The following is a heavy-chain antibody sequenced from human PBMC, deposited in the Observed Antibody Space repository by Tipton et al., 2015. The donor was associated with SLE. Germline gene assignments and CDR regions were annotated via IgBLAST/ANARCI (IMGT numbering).Heavy chain of an antibody. CDR3: VVCSPSSCSYFVY. Sequence: TLSLTCTVSGGSITNYYWGWVRQPAGKGLEWIGRICCGGSTKYNPSLDSRVSLSVDASKDQFSLKLSSVTAADTAVYYCVVCSPSSCSYFVYWGQGRLVTVSS. CDR2: ICCGGST. V-gene: IGHV4-4*07. CDR1: GGSITNYY. J-gene: IGHJ4*02. D-gene: IGHD2-2*01.